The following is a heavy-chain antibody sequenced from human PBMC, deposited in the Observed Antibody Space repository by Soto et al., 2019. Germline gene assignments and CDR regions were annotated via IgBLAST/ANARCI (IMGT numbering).Heavy chain of an antibody. J-gene: IGHJ6*02. CDR1: GFNFVTYA. CDR2: IAYDGINT. CDR3: ARVTPGNNLYYFSGLDV. V-gene: IGHV3-30-3*01. Sequence: GGSLRLSCVASGFNFVTYAIHWGRQAPGKGLQWVALIAYDGINTYYADSVKGRFTISRDNSKNTLHLQMNSLRPEDTGVYFCARVTPGNNLYYFSGLDVWGQGTSVTVSS. D-gene: IGHD1-1*01.